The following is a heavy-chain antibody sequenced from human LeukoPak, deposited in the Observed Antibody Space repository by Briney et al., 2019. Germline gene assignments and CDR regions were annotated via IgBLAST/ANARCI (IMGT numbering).Heavy chain of an antibody. J-gene: IGHJ4*02. D-gene: IGHD1-1*01. Sequence: PGGSLSLSCAASGFTFSTYAMNWVRQAPGRGLQWVSSIDPSGYTIFYADSVKGRFTISRDNAKNSLYLQMNSLRAEDTALYFCASGIRERGFDYWGQGTLVTVSS. CDR1: GFTFSTYA. CDR3: ASGIRERGFDY. CDR2: IDPSGYTI. V-gene: IGHV3-21*01.